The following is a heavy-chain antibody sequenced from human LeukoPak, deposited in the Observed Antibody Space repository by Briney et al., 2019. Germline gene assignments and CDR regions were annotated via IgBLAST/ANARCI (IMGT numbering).Heavy chain of an antibody. CDR2: IYYSGST. J-gene: IGHJ3*02. CDR3: ARGNWGDAFDI. CDR1: GGSISSYY. Sequence: SETLSLTCTVSGGSISSYYWSWIRQPPGKGLEWIGYIYYSGSTNYNPSLKSRVTISVDTSKNQFSLKLSSVTAADTAVYYCARGNWGDAFDIWGQGTMVTVSS. V-gene: IGHV4-59*08. D-gene: IGHD7-27*01.